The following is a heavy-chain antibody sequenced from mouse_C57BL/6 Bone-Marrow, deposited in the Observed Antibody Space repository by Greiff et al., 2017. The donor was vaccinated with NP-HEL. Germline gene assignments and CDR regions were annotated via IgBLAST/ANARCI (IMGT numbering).Heavy chain of an antibody. CDR2: ISSGSSTI. D-gene: IGHD6-1*01. CDR1: GFTFSDYG. V-gene: IGHV5-17*01. CDR3: ARPLHYAMDY. J-gene: IGHJ4*01. Sequence: EVMLVESGGGLVKPGGSLKLSCAASGFTFSDYGMHWVRQAPEKGLEWVAYISSGSSTIYYADTVKGRFTISRDNAKNTLFLQMTSLRSEDTAMYYCARPLHYAMDYWGQGTSVTVSS.